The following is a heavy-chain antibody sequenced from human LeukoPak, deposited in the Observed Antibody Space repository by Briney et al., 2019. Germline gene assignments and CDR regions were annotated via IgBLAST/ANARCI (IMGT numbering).Heavy chain of an antibody. V-gene: IGHV4-39*07. D-gene: IGHD3-10*01. CDR3: ARDFLQGVRGNTGGSFDY. CDR1: GGSISSSHYY. CDR2: VYNSGST. J-gene: IGHJ4*02. Sequence: SETLSLTCTVSGGSISSSHYYWGWIRQPPGKGLEWIGSVYNSGSTYYNPSLKSRVIISVDTSKNQFSLKLSSVTAADTAVYFCARDFLQGVRGNTGGSFDYWGQGTLVTVSS.